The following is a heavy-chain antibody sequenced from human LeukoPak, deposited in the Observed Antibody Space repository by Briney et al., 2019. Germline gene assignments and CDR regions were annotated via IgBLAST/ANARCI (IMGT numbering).Heavy chain of an antibody. D-gene: IGHD2-21*02. V-gene: IGHV1-69*13. J-gene: IGHJ5*02. Sequence: EASAKVSCKASGYTFTSYGISWVRQAPGQGLEWMGGIIPIFGTANYAQKFQGRVTITADESTSTAYMELSSLRSEDTAVYYCARDVQEGHIVVVTEARNWFDPWGQGTLVTVSS. CDR1: GYTFTSYG. CDR2: IIPIFGTA. CDR3: ARDVQEGHIVVVTEARNWFDP.